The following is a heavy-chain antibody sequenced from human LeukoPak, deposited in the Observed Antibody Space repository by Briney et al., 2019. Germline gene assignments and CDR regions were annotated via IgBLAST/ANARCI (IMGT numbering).Heavy chain of an antibody. V-gene: IGHV3-30*02. D-gene: IGHD6-13*01. Sequence: GGSLRLSCAASGFTFSSYGMHWVRQAPGKGLEWVAFIRYDGSNKYYADSVKGRFTISRDNSKNTLYLQMNSLRAEDTAVYYCAKDPTAAPRRNWFDPWGQGTLVTVSS. CDR2: IRYDGSNK. CDR1: GFTFSSYG. CDR3: AKDPTAAPRRNWFDP. J-gene: IGHJ5*02.